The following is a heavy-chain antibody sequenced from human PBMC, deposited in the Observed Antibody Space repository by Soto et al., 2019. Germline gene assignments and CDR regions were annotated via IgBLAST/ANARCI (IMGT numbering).Heavy chain of an antibody. V-gene: IGHV3-21*01. J-gene: IGHJ6*02. Sequence: EVPLVESGGGLAKPGGSLRLSCAASGFTFSSYSMNWVRQAPGKGLEWVSSISSSSSYIDYADSVKGRFTISRDNAKNSLSLHITSLRAEDTAVYSCARVGHMIDSELGMDVCGQGTTFTVSS. CDR3: ARVGHMIDSELGMDV. CDR1: GFTFSSYS. D-gene: IGHD3-22*01. CDR2: ISSSSSYI.